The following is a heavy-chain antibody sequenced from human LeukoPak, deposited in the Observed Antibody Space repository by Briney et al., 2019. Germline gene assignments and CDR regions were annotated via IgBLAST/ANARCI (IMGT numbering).Heavy chain of an antibody. J-gene: IGHJ2*01. CDR2: IYYSGST. CDR3: ARVDAWFGELFSWYFDL. D-gene: IGHD3-10*01. Sequence: PSETLSLTCTVSGGSISSYYWSWTRQPPGKGLEWIGYIYYSGSTNYNPSLKSRVTISVDTSKNQFSLKLSSVTAADTAVYYCARVDAWFGELFSWYFDLWGRGTLVTVSS. CDR1: GGSISSYY. V-gene: IGHV4-59*01.